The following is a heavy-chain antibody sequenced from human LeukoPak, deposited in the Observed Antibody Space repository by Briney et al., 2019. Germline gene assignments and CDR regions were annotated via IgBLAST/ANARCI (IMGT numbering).Heavy chain of an antibody. CDR1: GGSISSYY. D-gene: IGHD2-8*01. CDR2: IYYSGST. V-gene: IGHV4-59*12. CDR3: ARKMLGRNDAFDI. Sequence: MSSETLSLTCTVSGGSISSYYWSWIRQPPGKGLEWIGYIYYSGSTNYNPSLKSRVTISVDTSKNQFSLKLSSVTAADTAVYYCARKMLGRNDAFDIWGQGTMVTVSS. J-gene: IGHJ3*02.